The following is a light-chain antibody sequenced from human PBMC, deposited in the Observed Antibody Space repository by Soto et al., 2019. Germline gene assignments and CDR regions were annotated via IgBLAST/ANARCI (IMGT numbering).Light chain of an antibody. Sequence: QSVLTQPASVSGSPGQSITISCTGTSSDVGGYNSVSWYQQHPGKAPKLMIYEVSNRPSGVSSRFTGSKSGDTASLTISGLQAGDQADYYCSSYTSGTTHVFGTGTKLTV. CDR3: SSYTSGTTHV. V-gene: IGLV2-14*01. CDR2: EVS. J-gene: IGLJ1*01. CDR1: SSDVGGYNS.